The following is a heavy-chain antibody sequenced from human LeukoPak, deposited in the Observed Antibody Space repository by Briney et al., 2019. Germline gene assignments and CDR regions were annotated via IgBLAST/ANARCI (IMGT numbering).Heavy chain of an antibody. CDR2: ISSSGSTI. Sequence: GGSLRLSCAASGFTFSSYEMNWVRQAPGKGLEWVSYISSSGSTIYYADSVKGRFTISRDNAKNSLYLQMNSLRAEDTAVYYCARDGGYSYGYDAFDIWGQGTMVTVSS. V-gene: IGHV3-48*03. J-gene: IGHJ3*02. D-gene: IGHD5-18*01. CDR3: ARDGGYSYGYDAFDI. CDR1: GFTFSSYE.